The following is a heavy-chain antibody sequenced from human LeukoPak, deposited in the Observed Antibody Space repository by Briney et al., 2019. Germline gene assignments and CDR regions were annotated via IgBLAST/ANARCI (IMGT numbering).Heavy chain of an antibody. CDR2: IYYSGST. V-gene: IGHV4-31*03. Sequence: SQTLSLTCTVSGGSISSGGYYWSWIRQHPGKGLEWIGYIYYSGSTYYNPSLKSRVDISVDMSKNQFSLKLSSVTAADTAVYYCAREDGSGSYYRNWFDPWGQGTLGTVSS. CDR1: GGSISSGGYY. J-gene: IGHJ5*02. D-gene: IGHD3-10*01. CDR3: AREDGSGSYYRNWFDP.